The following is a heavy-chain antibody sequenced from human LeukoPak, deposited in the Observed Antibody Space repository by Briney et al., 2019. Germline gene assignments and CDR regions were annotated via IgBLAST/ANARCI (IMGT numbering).Heavy chain of an antibody. CDR1: GVSISSGHL. D-gene: IGHD3-22*01. J-gene: IGHJ2*01. CDR2: INHSGST. CDR3: ARRERTYYYDSSGQMDWYFDL. Sequence: PSGTLSLTSAVSGVSISSGHLWSWVRQPPGKGLEWIGEINHSGSTNYNPSLKSRVTISVDTSKNQFSLKLSSVTAADTAVYYCARRERTYYYDSSGQMDWYFDLWGRGTLVTVSS. V-gene: IGHV4-4*02.